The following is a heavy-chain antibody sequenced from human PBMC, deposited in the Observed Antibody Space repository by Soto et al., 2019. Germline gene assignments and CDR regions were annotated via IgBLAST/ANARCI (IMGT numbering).Heavy chain of an antibody. CDR3: AKDRLIRIVGAVRPVWFDP. V-gene: IGHV3-23*01. CDR2: ISGSGGST. D-gene: IGHD1-26*01. J-gene: IGHJ5*02. CDR1: GFTFRSYA. Sequence: GGPLRHSCAASGFTFRSYAMSWVRQDTGKGLEWVSAISGSGGSTYYADSVKGRFTISRDNSKNTLYLQMNSLRAEDTAVYYCAKDRLIRIVGAVRPVWFDPWGQGTLVTVSS.